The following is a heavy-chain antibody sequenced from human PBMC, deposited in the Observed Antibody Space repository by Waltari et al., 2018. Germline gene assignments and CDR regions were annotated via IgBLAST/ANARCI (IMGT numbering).Heavy chain of an antibody. CDR2: IIPIFGTA. J-gene: IGHJ6*02. Sequence: QVQLVQSGAEVKKPGSSVKVSCKASGGTFSSYAISWVRQAPGQGLEWMGGIIPIFGTANYAQKFQGRVTITADESTSTAYMELSSLRSEDTAVYYCASNPPTVPRIPYYYYGMDVWGQGTTVTVSS. CDR3: ASNPPTVPRIPYYYYGMDV. V-gene: IGHV1-69*01. D-gene: IGHD4-4*01. CDR1: GGTFSSYA.